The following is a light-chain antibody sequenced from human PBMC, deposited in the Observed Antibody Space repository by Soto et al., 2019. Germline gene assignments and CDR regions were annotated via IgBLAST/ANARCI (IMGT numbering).Light chain of an antibody. J-gene: IGKJ1*01. Sequence: DIQMTQSPSSLSASVGDRVTITCRASQSISSYLNWYQQKPGKAPKLLIYAASSLQSGVPSRFSGSGSGTEFTLTISSLQPEDFATYYCQQSYSTPWTFRQGTKVEIK. CDR3: QQSYSTPWT. V-gene: IGKV1-39*01. CDR2: AAS. CDR1: QSISSY.